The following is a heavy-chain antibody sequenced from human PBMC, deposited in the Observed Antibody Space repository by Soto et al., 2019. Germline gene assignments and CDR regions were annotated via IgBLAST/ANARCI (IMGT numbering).Heavy chain of an antibody. Sequence: KASETLSLTCTVSGGSIGSYDYYWSWIRQHPAKGLEWIGYMSYSGSTYYNPSLRSRVTISIDTSKNQYSLNLASVTAADTAVYFCARPFYARASRDNWFDPWGQGTLVTVSS. CDR3: ARPFYARASRDNWFDP. CDR2: MSYSGST. J-gene: IGHJ5*02. D-gene: IGHD4-17*01. V-gene: IGHV4-31*03. CDR1: GGSIGSYDYY.